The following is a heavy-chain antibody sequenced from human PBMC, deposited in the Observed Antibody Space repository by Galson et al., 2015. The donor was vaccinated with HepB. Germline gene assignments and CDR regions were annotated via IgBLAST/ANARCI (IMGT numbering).Heavy chain of an antibody. CDR1: GFTFSDYY. J-gene: IGHJ4*02. Sequence: SLRLSCAASGFTFSDYYMSWIRQVPGKGLEWISYIDGSSSAIYYADSLRGRFTISRDNAKNSLFLQMNTLRVEDTAVYFCVRGGYVMGRRLFDHWGQGALVTVSS. V-gene: IGHV3-11*01. CDR3: VRGGYVMGRRLFDH. D-gene: IGHD2-15*01. CDR2: IDGSSSAI.